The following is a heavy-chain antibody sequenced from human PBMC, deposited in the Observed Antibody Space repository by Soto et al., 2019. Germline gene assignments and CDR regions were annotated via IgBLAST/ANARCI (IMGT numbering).Heavy chain of an antibody. CDR2: INHSGST. CDR1: CGSFSGYY. J-gene: IGHJ2*01. CDR3: ARRVNGVTIKGYFDL. D-gene: IGHD3-3*01. V-gene: IGHV4-34*01. Sequence: SETLSLTCAVYCGSFSGYYWSWIRQPPGKVLEWIGEINHSGSTNYNPSLKSRVTISVDTSKNQFSLKLSSVTAADTAVYYCARRVNGVTIKGYFDLLGRGTLVTVSS.